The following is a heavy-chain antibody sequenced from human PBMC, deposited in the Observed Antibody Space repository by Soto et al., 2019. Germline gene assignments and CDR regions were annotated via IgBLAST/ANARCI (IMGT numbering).Heavy chain of an antibody. CDR2: ISATNGNT. CDR3: ARGCQLCTGVFCYSSHYYGMDI. Sequence: QAQLVQSGAEVKKPGASLNISCKASGYKFTTYGITWVRQAPGQGLEWMGWISATNGNTNFARKLQGRVTMTVDPPPVSASWRLSRLTSHHTATYLSARGCQLCTGVFCYSSHYYGMDIWGQGIPVAVSS. CDR1: GYKFTTYG. V-gene: IGHV1-18*01. J-gene: IGHJ6*01. D-gene: IGHD2-8*02.